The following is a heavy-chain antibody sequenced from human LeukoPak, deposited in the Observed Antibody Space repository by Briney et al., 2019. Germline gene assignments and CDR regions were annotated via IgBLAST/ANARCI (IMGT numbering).Heavy chain of an antibody. J-gene: IGHJ4*02. V-gene: IGHV3-30*02. Sequence: GGSLRLSCAASGFTFSSYGMHWVRQAPGKGLEWVAFIRYDGSNKYYADSVKGRFTISRDSSKNTLYLQMNSLRAEDTAVYYCARARKATDPIVATYPDYWGQGTLVTVSS. D-gene: IGHD5-12*01. CDR3: ARARKATDPIVATYPDY. CDR1: GFTFSSYG. CDR2: IRYDGSNK.